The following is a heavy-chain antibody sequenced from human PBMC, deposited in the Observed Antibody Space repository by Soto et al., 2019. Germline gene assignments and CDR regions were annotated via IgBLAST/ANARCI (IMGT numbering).Heavy chain of an antibody. Sequence: ITLKESGPTLVKPTQTLTLTCTFSAFSLSTGGVGVGWIRQPPGKALEWLALIYWDDDKRYSPSLRSRLTNTKDTSKNQVVLTMTNMDPVDTATYYCIQSRCGGDCLQSYASYYYYGMDVWGQGTTVTVSS. V-gene: IGHV2-5*02. CDR1: AFSLSTGGVG. CDR3: IQSRCGGDCLQSYASYYYYGMDV. D-gene: IGHD2-21*02. J-gene: IGHJ6*02. CDR2: IYWDDDK.